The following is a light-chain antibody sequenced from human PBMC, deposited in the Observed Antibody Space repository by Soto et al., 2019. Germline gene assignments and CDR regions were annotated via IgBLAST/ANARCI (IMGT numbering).Light chain of an antibody. J-gene: IGKJ3*01. V-gene: IGKV3-11*01. Sequence: EVVLTQSPATLSLSPGDRATLSCRASQRVSIDFAWYQQKPGQAPRLLIYDAFQRATGIPARFSGSGSGTDFSLTISSLEPEDFAVYYCQHRHNFGPGTKVDIK. CDR1: QRVSID. CDR2: DAF. CDR3: QHRHN.